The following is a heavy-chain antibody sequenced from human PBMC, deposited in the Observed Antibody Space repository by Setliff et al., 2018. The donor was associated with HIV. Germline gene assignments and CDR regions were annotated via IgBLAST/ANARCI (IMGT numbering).Heavy chain of an antibody. J-gene: IGHJ4*02. D-gene: IGHD2-2*01. CDR3: ARGEPTILVVPAAFFDY. CDR1: EFTFSSYN. Sequence: GGSLRLSCAASEFTFSSYNMNWVRHAPGKGREWVSYISSSGNSIYYAESVKGRFTITRDNAKNSLSLQMNSLRAEDTAVYYGARGEPTILVVPAAFFDYWGQGTLVTVSS. CDR2: ISSSGNSI. V-gene: IGHV3-48*04.